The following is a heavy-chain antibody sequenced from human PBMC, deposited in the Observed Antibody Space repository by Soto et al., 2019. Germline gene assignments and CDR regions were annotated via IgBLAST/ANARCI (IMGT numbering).Heavy chain of an antibody. CDR2: IYHSGSS. D-gene: IGHD3-16*02. CDR1: GGSISSSNW. V-gene: IGHV4-4*02. J-gene: IGHJ4*02. Sequence: QVQLQESGPGLVKPSGTLSLTCAVSGGSISSSNWWSWVRQPPGKGLEWIGEIYHSGSSNYNPSLKGRVTISVDKSKNHLYLRLRSVTDADTAVYYCARQSYDYVWGSCRLDYWGQGTLVTVSS. CDR3: ARQSYDYVWGSCRLDY.